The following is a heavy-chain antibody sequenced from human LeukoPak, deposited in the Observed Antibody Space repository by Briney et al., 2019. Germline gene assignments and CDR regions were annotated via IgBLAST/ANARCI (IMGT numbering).Heavy chain of an antibody. D-gene: IGHD2-15*01. CDR3: ARGAVVVVAATSFDY. Sequence: GGSLKISSKGSGSCFTSYWIGWVRPMPGKGLEWMGIIYPGDSDTRYSPSFQGQVTISADKSITTAYLQCSSLKASDTAMYYCARGAVVVVAATSFDYWGQGTLVTVSS. CDR2: IYPGDSDT. V-gene: IGHV5-51*01. J-gene: IGHJ4*02. CDR1: GSCFTSYW.